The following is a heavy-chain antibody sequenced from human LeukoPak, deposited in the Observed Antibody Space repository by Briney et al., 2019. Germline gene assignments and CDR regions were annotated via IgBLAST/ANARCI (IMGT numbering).Heavy chain of an antibody. CDR1: GFTFRNYA. Sequence: PGGSLRLSCAASGFTFRNYAMHWVRQAPGKGLEWVAVTSSDGSNKYYADSVKGRFTISRDNSKNTLYLQMNSLRAEDTAVYYCAKEDYGDPLYYYYYYGMDVWGKGTTVTVSS. J-gene: IGHJ6*04. D-gene: IGHD4-17*01. CDR2: TSSDGSNK. CDR3: AKEDYGDPLYYYYYYGMDV. V-gene: IGHV3-30*04.